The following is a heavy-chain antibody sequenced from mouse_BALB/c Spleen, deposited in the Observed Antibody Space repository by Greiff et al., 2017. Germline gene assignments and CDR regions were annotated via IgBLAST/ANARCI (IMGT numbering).Heavy chain of an antibody. J-gene: IGHJ4*01. D-gene: IGHD1-1*02. CDR3: DGRSMGMDY. CDR2: IDPENGDT. CDR1: GFNIKDYY. V-gene: IGHV14-4*02. Sequence: VQLKQSGAELVRSGASVKLSCTASGFNIKDYYMHWVKQRPEQGLEWIGWIDPENGDTEYAPKFQGKATMTADTSSNTAYLQLSSLTSEDTAVYYCDGRSMGMDYWGQGTSVTVSA.